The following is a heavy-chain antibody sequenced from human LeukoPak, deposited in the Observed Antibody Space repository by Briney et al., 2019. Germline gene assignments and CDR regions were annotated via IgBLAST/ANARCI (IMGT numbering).Heavy chain of an antibody. Sequence: GGSLRHSCAASGFTFSSYAMSWVRQAPGKGLEWVSGILDSGYSTYYANSVKGRFTISRDNSNNTLYLQMNSLRAEDTAVYYCAKLGGHPLHNYYVGVWGKGTTVAVSS. CDR2: ILDSGYST. V-gene: IGHV3-23*01. CDR3: AKLGGHPLHNYYVGV. D-gene: IGHD3-16*01. J-gene: IGHJ6*03. CDR1: GFTFSSYA.